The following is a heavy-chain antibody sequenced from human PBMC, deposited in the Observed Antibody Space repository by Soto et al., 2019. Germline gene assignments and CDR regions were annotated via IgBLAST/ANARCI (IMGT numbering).Heavy chain of an antibody. CDR1: GYTFTSHD. Sequence: APVKVSCKASGYTFTSHDIHWLRQASGQGLEWMGSINPYSGNTAFAPKFQDRIAMTRDTSITTAYMELNSLSSGDTAVYFCSSLSSMDVWGQGTTVTVLL. V-gene: IGHV1-8*01. J-gene: IGHJ6*02. CDR2: INPYSGNT. D-gene: IGHD6-6*01. CDR3: SSLSSMDV.